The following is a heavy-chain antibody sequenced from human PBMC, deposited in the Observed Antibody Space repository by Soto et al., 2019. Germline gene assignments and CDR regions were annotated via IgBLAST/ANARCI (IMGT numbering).Heavy chain of an antibody. Sequence: SETLALTCTVSGGCISSRSYYWGWIRQPPGKGLEWIGSIYYSGSTYYNPSLKSRVTISVDTSKNQFSLKLSSVTAADTAVYYCARPALPSIAARPFGYWFDPWGQGTLVTVSS. CDR1: GGCISSRSYY. V-gene: IGHV4-39*01. J-gene: IGHJ5*02. D-gene: IGHD6-6*01. CDR2: IYYSGST. CDR3: ARPALPSIAARPFGYWFDP.